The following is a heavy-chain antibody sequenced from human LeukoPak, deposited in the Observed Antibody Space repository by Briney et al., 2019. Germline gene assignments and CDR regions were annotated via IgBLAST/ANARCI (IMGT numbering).Heavy chain of an antibody. Sequence: MSSETLSLTCTVSGGSISSYYWSWIRQPPGKGPEWIGYIYHTGSTSYNPSLKGRVTISVDTSKNQFSLKLSSVTAADTAVYYCARDQRTYYLGSGSYYKVGRLDFWGQGTLVTVSS. J-gene: IGHJ4*02. V-gene: IGHV4-59*01. CDR3: ARDQRTYYLGSGSYYKVGRLDF. CDR2: IYHTGST. D-gene: IGHD3-10*01. CDR1: GGSISSYY.